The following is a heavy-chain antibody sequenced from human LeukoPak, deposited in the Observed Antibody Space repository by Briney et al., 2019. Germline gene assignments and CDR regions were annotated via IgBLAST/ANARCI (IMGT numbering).Heavy chain of an antibody. D-gene: IGHD4-17*01. J-gene: IGHJ4*02. CDR1: GFTVSSNY. CDR2: IYSGGST. CDR3: AREGYGDLANY. V-gene: IGHV3-53*01. Sequence: PGGSLRLSCAASGFTVSSNYMSWVRQAPGKGLEWVSVIYSGGSTCYADSVKGRFTISRDNSKNTLYLQMNSLRAEDTAVYYCAREGYGDLANYWGQGTLVTVSS.